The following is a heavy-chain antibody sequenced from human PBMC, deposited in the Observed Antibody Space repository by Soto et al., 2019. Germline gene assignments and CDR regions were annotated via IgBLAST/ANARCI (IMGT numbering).Heavy chain of an antibody. V-gene: IGHV1-69*13. CDR2: IIPIFGTA. Sequence: SVKVSCKASGGTFSSYAISWVQQAPGQGLEWMGGIIPIFGTANYAQKFQGRVTITADESTSTAYMELSSLRSEDTAVYYCARGNWEATIFSYYYGMDVWGQGTTVTVSS. J-gene: IGHJ6*02. D-gene: IGHD3-3*01. CDR1: GGTFSSYA. CDR3: ARGNWEATIFSYYYGMDV.